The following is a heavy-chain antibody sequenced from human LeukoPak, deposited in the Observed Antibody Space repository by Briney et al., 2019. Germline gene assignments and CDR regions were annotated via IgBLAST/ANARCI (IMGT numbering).Heavy chain of an antibody. V-gene: IGHV6-1*01. CDR2: TYYRSKCYN. D-gene: IGHD6-19*01. J-gene: IGHJ6*03. Sequence: SQTLSLTCALSGDIVSSNSAAWHWITQSPSRGLEWLGRTYYRSKCYNDYAVSVKSRITINPDTSKNQFSLQLNSVTPEDTAVYYCAREGSSSGWYPHYYYYYYMDVWGKGTTVTVSS. CDR1: GDIVSSNSAA. CDR3: AREGSSSGWYPHYYYYYYMDV.